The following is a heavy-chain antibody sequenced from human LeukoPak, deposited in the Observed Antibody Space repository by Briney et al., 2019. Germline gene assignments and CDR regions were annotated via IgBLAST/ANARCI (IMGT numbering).Heavy chain of an antibody. CDR1: GFTFSSYS. J-gene: IGHJ5*02. V-gene: IGHV3-48*01. CDR2: ISSRSSTI. CDR3: ARGRLYYYGSGMSP. Sequence: GGSLRLSCAASGFTFSSYSMNWDRQAPGKGLEWVSYISSRSSTIYYADSVKGRFTISRDNAKNSLYLQMNSLRAEDTAVYYCARGRLYYYGSGMSPWGQGTLVTVSS. D-gene: IGHD3-10*01.